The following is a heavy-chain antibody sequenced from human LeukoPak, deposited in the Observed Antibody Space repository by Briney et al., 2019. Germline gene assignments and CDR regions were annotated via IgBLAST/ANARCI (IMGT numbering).Heavy chain of an antibody. CDR3: AIELVYEWELLYITGFHIKEPPFDY. V-gene: IGHV3-21*01. Sequence: PGGSLRLSCAASGFTFSSYSMNWVRQAPGKGLEWVSSISSSSSYIYYADSVKGRFTISRDNAKNSLYLQMNSLRAEDTAVYYCAIELVYEWELLYITGFHIKEPPFDYWGQGTLVTVSS. CDR1: GFTFSSYS. D-gene: IGHD1-26*01. J-gene: IGHJ4*02. CDR2: ISSSSSYI.